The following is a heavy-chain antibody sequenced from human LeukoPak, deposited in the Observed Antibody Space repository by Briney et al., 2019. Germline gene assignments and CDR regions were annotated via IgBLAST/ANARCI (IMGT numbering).Heavy chain of an antibody. V-gene: IGHV3-7*01. Sequence: QSGGSLRLSCAASGFTFSSHWMSWVRQAPGKGLEWVANIKQDGSEKYYADSVKGRFTISRDNAKNALYLQMNSLRAEDTAVYHCARVSRVVGATWDYWGQGTLVTVSS. D-gene: IGHD1-26*01. CDR3: ARVSRVVGATWDY. J-gene: IGHJ4*02. CDR1: GFTFSSHW. CDR2: IKQDGSEK.